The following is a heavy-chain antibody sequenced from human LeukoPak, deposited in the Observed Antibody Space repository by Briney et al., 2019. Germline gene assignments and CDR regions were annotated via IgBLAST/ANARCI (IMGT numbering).Heavy chain of an antibody. Sequence: GASVKVSCKASGYTFTSYGISWVRQAPGRGLEWMGWISAYNGNTNYAQKLQGRVTMTTDTSTSTAYMELRSLRSDDTAVYYCARALSRQWLVPGNYWGQGTLVTVSS. CDR2: ISAYNGNT. CDR3: ARALSRQWLVPGNY. D-gene: IGHD6-19*01. J-gene: IGHJ4*02. V-gene: IGHV1-18*01. CDR1: GYTFTSYG.